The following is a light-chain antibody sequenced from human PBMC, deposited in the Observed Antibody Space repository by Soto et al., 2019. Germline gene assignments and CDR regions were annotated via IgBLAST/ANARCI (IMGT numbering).Light chain of an antibody. Sequence: EIVLTQSPATLSLSPGERATLPCRASQSVSNYLAWYQQKPGQAPRLLMYEASKRATGIPARFSGSGSGTDFTLTISSLEPEDVAVYYCQQRNRWLRTFGQGTKLEIK. CDR1: QSVSNY. J-gene: IGKJ2*01. CDR2: EAS. CDR3: QQRNRWLRT. V-gene: IGKV3-11*01.